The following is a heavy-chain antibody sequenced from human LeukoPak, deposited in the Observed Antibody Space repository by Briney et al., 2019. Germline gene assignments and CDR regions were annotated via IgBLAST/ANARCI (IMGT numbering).Heavy chain of an antibody. CDR3: ARGYDCSSSSCYTLFDL. J-gene: IGHJ4*02. CDR2: INDSGST. D-gene: IGHD2-2*02. CDR1: DGSFSGYS. V-gene: IGHV4-34*01. Sequence: PSETLSLTCAVYDGSFSGYSWSWIRQPSGKGLEWIGEINDSGSTNYNPSLKSRFTISVDTSKNQFSLKLSFVTAADTAVYYCARGYDCSSSSCYTLFDLWGQGTLVTVSS.